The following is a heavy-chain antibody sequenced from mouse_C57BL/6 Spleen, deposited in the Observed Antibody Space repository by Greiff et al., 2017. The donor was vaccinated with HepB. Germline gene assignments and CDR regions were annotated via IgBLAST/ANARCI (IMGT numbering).Heavy chain of an antibody. CDR3: ARGRITTVVAPFDY. J-gene: IGHJ2*01. Sequence: QVHVKQSGAELVRPGASVKLSCKASGYTFTDYYINWVKQRPGQGLEWIARIYPGSGNTYYNEKFKGKATLTAEKSSSTAYMQLSSLTSEDSAVYFCARGRITTVVAPFDYWGQGTTLTVSS. V-gene: IGHV1-76*01. CDR2: IYPGSGNT. CDR1: GYTFTDYY. D-gene: IGHD1-1*01.